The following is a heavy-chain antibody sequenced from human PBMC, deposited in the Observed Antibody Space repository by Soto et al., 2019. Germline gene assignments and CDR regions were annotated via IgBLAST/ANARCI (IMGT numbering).Heavy chain of an antibody. CDR3: TRKTPPTGMEV. CDR2: IGSGGDT. V-gene: IGHV3-13*01. J-gene: IGHJ6*02. D-gene: IGHD3-9*01. CDR1: GFTLSSYD. Sequence: EVQLVESGGGLVQPGGSLRLSCAASGFTLSSYDIHWVRQATGEGLAWVSGIGSGGDTHYADSVKGRFIISREDGKNSLYLQMNNLRVGDTAVYYCTRKTPPTGMEVWGQWSTVTVS.